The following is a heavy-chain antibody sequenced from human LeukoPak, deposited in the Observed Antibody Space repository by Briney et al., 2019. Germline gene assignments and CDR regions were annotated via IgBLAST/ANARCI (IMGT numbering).Heavy chain of an antibody. Sequence: GGSLRLSCAASGFTFSGSAVHWVRQASGKGLEWVARIRSRADNYVTQYAASVKGRFTMSRDDSKNTAYLQMNSLRAEDTAVYYCAKPPQLELHDGGGFDYWGQGTLVTVSS. CDR1: GFTFSGSA. V-gene: IGHV3-73*01. CDR2: IRSRADNYVT. J-gene: IGHJ4*02. D-gene: IGHD1-1*01. CDR3: AKPPQLELHDGGGFDY.